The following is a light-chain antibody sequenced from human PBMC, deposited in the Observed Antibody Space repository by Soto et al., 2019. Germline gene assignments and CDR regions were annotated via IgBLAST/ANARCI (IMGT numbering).Light chain of an antibody. CDR2: GAS. V-gene: IGKV3-15*01. J-gene: IGKJ4*01. CDR3: QQYDKWPPLT. Sequence: EVVMTQSPATLSVSPGERATLSCRASQRISRNLAWYQQRPGQAPRLLIYGASTRATGIPDRFSGSGSGTEFTLTIRSLQSEDFAVYYCQQYDKWPPLTFGGGTKVQIE. CDR1: QRISRN.